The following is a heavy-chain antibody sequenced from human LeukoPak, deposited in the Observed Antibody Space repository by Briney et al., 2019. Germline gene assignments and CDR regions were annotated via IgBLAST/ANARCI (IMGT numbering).Heavy chain of an antibody. V-gene: IGHV3-48*01. CDR3: ARGAYQLILGWFDP. D-gene: IGHD2-2*01. CDR1: GFTFNSYS. Sequence: GGSLRFSCAASGFTFNSYSMNWVRQAPGKGLEWVSYISSSSSTIYYADSVKGRFTISRDNAKNSVYLQMNSLRAEDTAVYYCARGAYQLILGWFDPWGQGTLVTVSS. J-gene: IGHJ5*02. CDR2: ISSSSSTI.